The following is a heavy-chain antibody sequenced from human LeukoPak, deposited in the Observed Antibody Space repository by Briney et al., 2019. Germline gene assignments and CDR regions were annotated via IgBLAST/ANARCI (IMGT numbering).Heavy chain of an antibody. V-gene: IGHV3-30*03. J-gene: IGHJ4*02. CDR2: ISYDGSNK. D-gene: IGHD6-19*01. CDR3: AAAVAGPSLDY. CDR1: GFTFSSYG. Sequence: PGGSLRLSCAASGFTFSSYGMHWVRQAPGKGLEWVAVISYDGSNKYYADSVKGRFTISRDNSKNTLYLQMHSLRAEDTAVYYCAAAVAGPSLDYWGQGTLVTVSS.